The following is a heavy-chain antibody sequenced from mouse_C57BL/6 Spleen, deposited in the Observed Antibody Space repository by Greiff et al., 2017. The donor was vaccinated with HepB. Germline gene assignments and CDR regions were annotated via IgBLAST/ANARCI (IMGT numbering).Heavy chain of an antibody. V-gene: IGHV5-17*01. J-gene: IGHJ4*01. Sequence: EVQLVESGGGLVKPGGSLKLSCAASGFTFSDYGMHWVRQAPEKGLEWVAYISSGSSTIYYADTVKGRFTISRDNAKNTLFLQMTSLRSEDTAMYYCARPYYGSSYSYAMDYWGQGTSVTVSS. D-gene: IGHD1-1*01. CDR2: ISSGSSTI. CDR3: ARPYYGSSYSYAMDY. CDR1: GFTFSDYG.